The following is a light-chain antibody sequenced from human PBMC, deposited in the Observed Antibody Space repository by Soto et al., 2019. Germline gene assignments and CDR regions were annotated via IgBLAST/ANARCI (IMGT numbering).Light chain of an antibody. CDR1: SSNIGSNY. Sequence: QAALTQPPSASGPPGQRVTISCSGSSSNIGSNYVYWYQQLPGTAPKLLIYRNNQRPSGVPDRFSGSKSGTSASLAISGLRSEDEADYYSAGWDDSLSGVVFGGGTKVTVL. CDR3: AGWDDSLSGVV. CDR2: RNN. V-gene: IGLV1-47*01. J-gene: IGLJ2*01.